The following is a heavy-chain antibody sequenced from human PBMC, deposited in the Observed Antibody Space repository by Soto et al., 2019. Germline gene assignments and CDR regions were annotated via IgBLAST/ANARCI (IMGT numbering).Heavy chain of an antibody. Sequence: QVQLQESGPGLVKPSETLSLTCTVSGGSISSYYWSWIRQPPGKGLEWIGYIYYSGSTNYNPSLQSRVTISVDTSKNQFSLKLSSVTAADTAVYYCARVKYGSGSYPDWFDPWGQGTLVTVSS. CDR3: ARVKYGSGSYPDWFDP. J-gene: IGHJ5*02. V-gene: IGHV4-59*01. D-gene: IGHD3-10*01. CDR1: GGSISSYY. CDR2: IYYSGST.